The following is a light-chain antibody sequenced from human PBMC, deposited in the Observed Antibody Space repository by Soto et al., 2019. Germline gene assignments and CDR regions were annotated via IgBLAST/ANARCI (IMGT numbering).Light chain of an antibody. CDR1: QSVSSKY. V-gene: IGKV3-20*01. CDR2: GAS. CDR3: QQYENLRLHT. Sequence: EIVLTQSPGTLSLSPGERATLSCRASQSVSSKYLAWYQQKPGQAPRLLIYGASSRATGIPDRFTGSGSGTHFTFTISSLQPEDVGTYYCQQYENLRLHTFGPGTKL. J-gene: IGKJ2*01.